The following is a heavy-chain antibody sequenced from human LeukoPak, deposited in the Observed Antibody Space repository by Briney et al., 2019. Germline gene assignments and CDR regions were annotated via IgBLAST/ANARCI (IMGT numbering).Heavy chain of an antibody. D-gene: IGHD4-23*01. CDR3: AKRTDYGGNSATRYYYGMDV. V-gene: IGHV3-23*01. CDR2: ISGSGAST. J-gene: IGHJ6*02. Sequence: GGSLRLSCAASGFTFSNYAMSWVRQAPGKGLERVSAISGSGASTYYADSVKGRFTISRDNSKNTLYPQMNSLRAEDTAVYYCAKRTDYGGNSATRYYYGMDVWGQGTTVTVSS. CDR1: GFTFSNYA.